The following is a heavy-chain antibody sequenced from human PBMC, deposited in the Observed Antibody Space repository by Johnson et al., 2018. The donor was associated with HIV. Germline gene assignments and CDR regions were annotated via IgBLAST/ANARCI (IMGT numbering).Heavy chain of an antibody. J-gene: IGHJ3*02. CDR1: SSYG. V-gene: IGHV3-30*18. CDR3: AKDQYCTGGVCYSGAFDI. D-gene: IGHD2-8*02. CDR2: ISYDGSNK. Sequence: SSYGMHWVRQAPGKVLEWVAVISYDGSNKYYADSVKGRFTISRDNSKNTLYLQMNSLRAEDTAVYYCAKDQYCTGGVCYSGAFDIWGQGTMVTVSS.